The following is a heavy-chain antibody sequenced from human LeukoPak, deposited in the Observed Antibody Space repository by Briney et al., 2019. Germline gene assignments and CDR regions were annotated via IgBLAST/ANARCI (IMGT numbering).Heavy chain of an antibody. Sequence: GGSLRLSCAASGFTVSSNFVSWVRQAPGKGLEWVSIIYSDGTTYYADSVKGRFTISRDNSKNTVYLQMNSLRVEDTAVYYCAKESRNTVTYFFDXWGQGTLVTV. CDR3: AKESRNTVTYFFDX. D-gene: IGHD4-17*01. V-gene: IGHV3-53*01. CDR2: IYSDGTT. J-gene: IGHJ4*02. CDR1: GFTVSSNF.